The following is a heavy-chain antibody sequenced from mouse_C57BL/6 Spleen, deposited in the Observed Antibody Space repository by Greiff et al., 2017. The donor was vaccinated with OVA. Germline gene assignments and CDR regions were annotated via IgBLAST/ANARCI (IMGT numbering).Heavy chain of an antibody. CDR3: ASRYYGSSLAWFAY. Sequence: VQLQQPGAELVKPGASVKLSCKASGYTFTSYWMQWVKQRPGQGLEWIGEIDPSDSYTNYNQKFKGKATLTVDTSSSTAYMQLSSLTSEDSAVYYCASRYYGSSLAWFAYWGQGTLVTVSA. CDR2: IDPSDSYT. CDR1: GYTFTSYW. D-gene: IGHD1-1*01. V-gene: IGHV1-50*01. J-gene: IGHJ3*01.